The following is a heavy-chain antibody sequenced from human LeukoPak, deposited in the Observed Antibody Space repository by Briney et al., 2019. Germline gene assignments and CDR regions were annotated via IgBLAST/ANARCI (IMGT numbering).Heavy chain of an antibody. V-gene: IGHV1-2*02. CDR3: AREGTAAGTENWFDP. CDR2: INPNSGGI. D-gene: IGHD6-13*01. Sequence: GASVKVSCKASGYTFTGYYMHWVRQAPGQGLEWMGWINPNSGGINYAQKFRGRVTMTRDTSISTAYMELSRLRSDDTAVYYCAREGTAAGTENWFDPWGQGTLVTVSS. CDR1: GYTFTGYY. J-gene: IGHJ5*02.